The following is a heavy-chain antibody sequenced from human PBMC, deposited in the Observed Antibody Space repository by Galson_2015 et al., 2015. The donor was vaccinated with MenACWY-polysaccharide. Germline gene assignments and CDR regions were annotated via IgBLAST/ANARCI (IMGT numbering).Heavy chain of an antibody. Sequence: SVKVCCKASGYTFTGYYMHWVRQAPGQGLEWMGWINPKSGGKNYAQKFQGRVTMTRGTSISTAYVELSRLRSDDTAVYYCARGMGGSYSSSSGGNWFDPWGQGTLFTVSS. CDR1: GYTFTGYY. CDR3: ARGMGGSYSSSSGGNWFDP. CDR2: INPKSGGK. D-gene: IGHD6-6*01. V-gene: IGHV1-2*02. J-gene: IGHJ5*02.